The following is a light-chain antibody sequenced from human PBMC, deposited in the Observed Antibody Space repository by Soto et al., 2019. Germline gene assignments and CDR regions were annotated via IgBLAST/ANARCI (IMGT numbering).Light chain of an antibody. V-gene: IGLV1-40*01. J-gene: IGLJ3*02. CDR1: GSNVGASYD. CDR2: KNN. CDR3: QSYDNILSGPL. Sequence: QSVLTQPPSVSGAPGQTITMSCNGSGSNVGASYDVHWYQVLPGAGPRLLIYKNNNRPSGVPDRFSGSKSGTSASLAITGLRAEDEADYYCQSYDNILSGPLFGGGTKVTVL.